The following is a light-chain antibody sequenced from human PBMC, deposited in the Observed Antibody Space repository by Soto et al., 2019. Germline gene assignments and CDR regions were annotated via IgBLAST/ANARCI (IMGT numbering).Light chain of an antibody. J-gene: IGKJ4*01. CDR1: QSVSSN. CDR3: QQYNSWPPLT. CDR2: GAS. Sequence: EIVMTQSPATLSVSPGERATLSCRASQSVSSNLAWYQQKPGQAPRLLIYGASTRATGIPARFSGSGSGTDFTLTISSLESEDLAVYYCQQYNSWPPLTFGGGTKVDIK. V-gene: IGKV3-15*01.